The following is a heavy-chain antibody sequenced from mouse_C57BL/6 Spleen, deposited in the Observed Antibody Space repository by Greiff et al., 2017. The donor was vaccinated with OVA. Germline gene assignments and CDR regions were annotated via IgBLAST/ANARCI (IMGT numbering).Heavy chain of an antibody. CDR3: ARPGDYYAMDY. V-gene: IGHV5-17*01. Sequence: EVKLVESGGGLVKPGGSLKLSCAASGFTFSDYGMHWVRQAPEKGLEWVAYISSGSSTIYYADTVKGRFTLSRDNATNTLFLQMTSLRSEDTAMYYCARPGDYYAMDYWGQGTSVTVSS. CDR2: ISSGSSTI. CDR1: GFTFSDYG. J-gene: IGHJ4*01.